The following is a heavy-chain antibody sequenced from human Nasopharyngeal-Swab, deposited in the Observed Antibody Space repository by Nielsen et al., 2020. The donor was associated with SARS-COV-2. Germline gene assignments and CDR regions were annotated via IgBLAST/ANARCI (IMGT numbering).Heavy chain of an antibody. CDR2: INHSGST. J-gene: IGHJ4*02. D-gene: IGHD5-12*01. CDR1: GFTFRNYA. CDR3: ASLGYSGYEFDY. V-gene: IGHV4-34*01. Sequence: ESLKISCKGSGFTFRNYALSWIRQPPGKGLEWIGEINHSGSTNYNPSLKSRVTISVDTSKNQFSLKLSSVTAADTAVYYCASLGYSGYEFDYWGQGTLVTVSS.